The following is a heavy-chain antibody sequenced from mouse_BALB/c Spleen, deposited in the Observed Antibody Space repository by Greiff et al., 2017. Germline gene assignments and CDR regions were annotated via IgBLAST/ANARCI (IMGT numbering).Heavy chain of an antibody. V-gene: IGHV1-54*01. Sequence: QVQLQQSGAELVRPGTSVKVSCKASGYAFTNYLIEWVKQRPGQGLEWIGVINPGSGGTNYNEKFKGKATLTADKSSSTAYMQLSSLTSDDSAVYFCAIHYYGSRGYAMDYWGQGTSVTVSS. D-gene: IGHD1-1*01. CDR3: AIHYYGSRGYAMDY. CDR2: INPGSGGT. CDR1: GYAFTNYL. J-gene: IGHJ4*01.